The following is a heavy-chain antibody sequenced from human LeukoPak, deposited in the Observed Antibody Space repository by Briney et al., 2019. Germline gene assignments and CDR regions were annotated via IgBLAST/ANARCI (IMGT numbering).Heavy chain of an antibody. CDR3: ARERYDFWSGHDKGMDV. D-gene: IGHD3-3*01. CDR1: GSSISNYS. J-gene: IGHJ6*02. Sequence: SETLSLTCSVSGSSISNYSWSWIRQPAGKGLEWIGRFYKGGSTKYNFSLKSRVTMSVDTSENLFSLKLSSVAAADTAVYYCARERYDFWSGHDKGMDVWGQGTTVTVSS. V-gene: IGHV4-4*07. CDR2: FYKGGST.